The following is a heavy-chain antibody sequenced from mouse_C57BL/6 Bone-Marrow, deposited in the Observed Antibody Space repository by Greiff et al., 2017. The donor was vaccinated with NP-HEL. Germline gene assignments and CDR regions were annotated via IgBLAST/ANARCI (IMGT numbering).Heavy chain of an antibody. CDR2: IYPGGGYT. Sequence: VKLQESGAELVRPGTSVKMSCKASGYTFTNYWIGWAKQRPGHGLEWIGDIYPGGGYTNYNEKFKGKATLTADKSSSTAYMQFSSLTSEDSAIYYCARRLYYGILYYAMDYWGQGTSVTVSS. CDR1: GYTFTNYW. J-gene: IGHJ4*01. V-gene: IGHV1-63*01. CDR3: ARRLYYGILYYAMDY. D-gene: IGHD2-1*01.